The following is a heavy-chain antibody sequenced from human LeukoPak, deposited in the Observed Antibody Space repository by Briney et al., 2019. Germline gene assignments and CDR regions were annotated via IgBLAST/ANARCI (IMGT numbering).Heavy chain of an antibody. CDR3: ARVGWSNQLPPHRYYFDY. CDR1: GGSISSGGYY. D-gene: IGHD2-2*01. Sequence: SETLSLTCTVSGGSISSGGYYWSWIRQHPGKGLERIGYIYYSGSTYYNPSLKSRVTISVDTSKNQFSLKLSSVTAADTAVYYCARVGWSNQLPPHRYYFDYWGQGTLVTVSS. CDR2: IYYSGST. V-gene: IGHV4-31*03. J-gene: IGHJ4*02.